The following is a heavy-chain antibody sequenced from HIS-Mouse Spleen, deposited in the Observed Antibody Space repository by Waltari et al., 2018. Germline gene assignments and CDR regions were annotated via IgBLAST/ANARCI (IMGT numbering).Heavy chain of an antibody. CDR3: VKDMRYSSSYFDY. J-gene: IGHJ4*02. D-gene: IGHD6-6*01. V-gene: IGHV3-9*01. CDR1: GFTFVAYA. CDR2: ISWNSGSI. Sequence: EVQLVESGGGLVQPGRSLRLSCAASGFTFVAYAMHLVRQAPGKGLEWVSGISWNSGSIGYADSVKGRFTISRDNAKNSLYLQMNSLRAEDTALYYCVKDMRYSSSYFDYWGQGTLVTVSS.